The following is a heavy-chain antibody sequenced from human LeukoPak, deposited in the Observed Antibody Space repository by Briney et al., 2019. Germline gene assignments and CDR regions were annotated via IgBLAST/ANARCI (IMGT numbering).Heavy chain of an antibody. D-gene: IGHD1-1*01. CDR1: GYTFSTYY. V-gene: IGHV1-46*01. CDR3: GRVDMDTTKDY. Sequence: ASVKVSCRASGYTFSTYYMHWVRQAPRQGLEWRRIFNPSGGGTFYAQKFQGRVTMTGATSTSTVYMELSSLRSDDTAVYYCGRVDMDTTKDYWGQGTLVTVSS. J-gene: IGHJ4*02. CDR2: FNPSGGGT.